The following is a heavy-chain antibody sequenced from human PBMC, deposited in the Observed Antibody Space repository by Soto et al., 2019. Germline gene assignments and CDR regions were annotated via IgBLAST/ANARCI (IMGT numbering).Heavy chain of an antibody. V-gene: IGHV1-69*02. CDR3: ASDDPPDYGDPN. CDR1: GGTFSSYT. J-gene: IGHJ4*02. CDR2: IIPILGIA. D-gene: IGHD4-17*01. Sequence: SVKVSCKASGGTFSSYTISWVRQAPGQGLEWMGRIIPILGIANYAQKFQGRVTITADKSTSTAYMELSSLRSEDTAVYYCASDDPPDYGDPNWSQGNLVTVSS.